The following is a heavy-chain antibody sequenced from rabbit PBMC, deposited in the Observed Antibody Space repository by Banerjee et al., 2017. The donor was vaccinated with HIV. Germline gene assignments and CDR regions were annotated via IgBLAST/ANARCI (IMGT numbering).Heavy chain of an antibody. V-gene: IGHV1S40*01. Sequence: QSLEESGGDLVKPGASLTLTCTASGFSFSSSYWICWVRQAPGKGLEWIACINSSSGNTVYARWAKGRFTISKTSSTTVTLQMTSLTAADTATYFCARGIQYAGYGYDLWGQGTLVTVS. D-gene: IGHD6-1*01. CDR2: INSSSGNT. CDR1: GFSFSSSYW. J-gene: IGHJ3*01. CDR3: ARGIQYAGYGYDL.